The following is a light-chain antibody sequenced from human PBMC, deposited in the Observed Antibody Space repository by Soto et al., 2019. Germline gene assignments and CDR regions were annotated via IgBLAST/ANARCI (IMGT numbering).Light chain of an antibody. CDR2: ANN. V-gene: IGLV1-40*01. Sequence: QSVLTQPPSVSGAPGQRVTISCTGSSSNIGAGYDVHWYHQLPGTAPKLLIYANNNQPSGVPDRFSGSKSGTSASLAITGLQAEDEADYYCQSYDSSLSGVFGGGTKLTVL. CDR3: QSYDSSLSGV. CDR1: SSNIGAGYD. J-gene: IGLJ2*01.